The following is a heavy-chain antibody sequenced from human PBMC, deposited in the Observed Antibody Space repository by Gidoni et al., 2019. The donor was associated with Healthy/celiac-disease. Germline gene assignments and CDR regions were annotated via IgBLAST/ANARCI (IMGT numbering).Heavy chain of an antibody. CDR1: GFTFSRYG. Sequence: QVQLVESGGGVVQPGSSLRLSCAASGFTFSRYGMRWLRQAPGKGLEWVAVISYDGSNKYYADSVKGRFTISRDNSKNTLYLQMNSLRAEDTAVYYCATRDCSGGSCSSIYYYYYGMDVWGQGTTVTVSS. V-gene: IGHV3-30*03. D-gene: IGHD2-15*01. J-gene: IGHJ6*02. CDR3: ATRDCSGGSCSSIYYYYYGMDV. CDR2: ISYDGSNK.